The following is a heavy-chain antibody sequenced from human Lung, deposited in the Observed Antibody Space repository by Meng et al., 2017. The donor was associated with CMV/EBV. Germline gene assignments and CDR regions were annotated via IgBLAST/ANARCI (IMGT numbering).Heavy chain of an antibody. CDR1: GTSISTSNW. CDR3: ARVTEYGGNCFDS. J-gene: IGHJ4*02. CDR2: VYHSGYT. V-gene: IGHV4-4*02. Sequence: SETLSLTCAVSGTSISTSNWWSWVRQPPGKGLERIGEVYHSGYTNYNPSLKSRVTMSVDRSKNQFSLKLSSVTAADTAVYYCARVTEYGGNCFDSWGQGPLVTVSS. D-gene: IGHD4/OR15-4a*01.